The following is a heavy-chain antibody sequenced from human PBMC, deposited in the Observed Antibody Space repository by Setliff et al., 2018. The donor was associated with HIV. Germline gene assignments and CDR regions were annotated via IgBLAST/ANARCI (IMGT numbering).Heavy chain of an antibody. CDR3: AKLQEGHVYSHYDS. D-gene: IGHD2-21*01. J-gene: IGHJ4*02. V-gene: IGHV3-23*01. CDR2: ISGSGSTT. CDR1: RFTFSNYA. Sequence: GGSLRLSCAASRFTFSNYAVTWVRQAPGKGLEWVSSISGSGSTTYYADSVKGRLTISRDNSQSALYLHMNSLRAEDTAVYYCAKLQEGHVYSHYDSWGQGTLVTVSS.